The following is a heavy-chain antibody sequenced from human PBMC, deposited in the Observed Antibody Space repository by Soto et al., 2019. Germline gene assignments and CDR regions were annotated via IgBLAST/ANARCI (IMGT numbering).Heavy chain of an antibody. D-gene: IGHD2-15*01. CDR3: ASGYCVGGTCYSSPGNY. Sequence: AGGSLRLSCAASGLTFSDHYMDWVRQAPGEGLEWVGRIKNKVNGYSTFYAASVKGRFIISRDDSKNSLYLEMNSLRTEDTAVYSCASGYCVGGTCYSSPGNYWGHGTLVTVSS. V-gene: IGHV3-72*01. CDR2: IKNKVNGYST. CDR1: GLTFSDHY. J-gene: IGHJ4*01.